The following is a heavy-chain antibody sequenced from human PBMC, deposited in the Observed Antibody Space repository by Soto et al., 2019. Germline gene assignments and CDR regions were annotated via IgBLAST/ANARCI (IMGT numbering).Heavy chain of an antibody. Sequence: EVQLVESGGGLVQPGGSLRLSCAASKFIFSGYWMHWVRQASGKGLMWVSRVNPDGSTTTYADSVKGRFTISRDNAKNTVFLQMNSLRADDTAVYYCAKVASGSYDWFDPWGQGTLVTVSS. D-gene: IGHD1-26*01. CDR3: AKVASGSYDWFDP. CDR1: KFIFSGYW. J-gene: IGHJ5*02. CDR2: VNPDGSTT. V-gene: IGHV3-74*01.